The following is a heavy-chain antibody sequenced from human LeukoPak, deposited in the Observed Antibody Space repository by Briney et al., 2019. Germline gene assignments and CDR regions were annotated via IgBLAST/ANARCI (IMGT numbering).Heavy chain of an antibody. CDR2: IIPILGIA. V-gene: IGHV1-69*04. Sequence: ASVKASCKASGGTFSSYAISWVRQAPGQGLEWMGRIIPILGIANYAQKFQGRVTITADKSTSTAHMELSSLRSEDTAVYYCARGGVQLWLQYYFDYWGQGTLVTVSS. D-gene: IGHD5-18*01. CDR1: GGTFSSYA. J-gene: IGHJ4*02. CDR3: ARGGVQLWLQYYFDY.